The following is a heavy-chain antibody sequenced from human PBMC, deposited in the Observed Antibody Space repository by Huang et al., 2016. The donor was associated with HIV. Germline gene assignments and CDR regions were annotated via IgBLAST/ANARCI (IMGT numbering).Heavy chain of an antibody. CDR3: ARTAYSYGFRQGYNWFDP. CDR2: ISPIFGTA. J-gene: IGHJ5*02. D-gene: IGHD5-18*01. CDR1: GGTFSSYA. Sequence: QVLLVQSGAEVRKPGSSVKVSCTAFGGTFSSYAISWGRQAPGQGLEWMGGISPIFGTANYTQKCQGRVTITVDEDTNTGYMELTRLTSEDTAVDYCARTAYSYGFRQGYNWFDPWGQGTPVTVSS. V-gene: IGHV1-69*13.